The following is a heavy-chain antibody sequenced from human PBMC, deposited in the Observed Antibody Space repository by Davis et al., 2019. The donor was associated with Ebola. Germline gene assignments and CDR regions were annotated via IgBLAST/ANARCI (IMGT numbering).Heavy chain of an antibody. J-gene: IGHJ3*02. V-gene: IGHV1-2*06. Sequence: ASVKVSCKASGYTFTSYDINWVRQAPGQGLEWMGRINPNSGGTNYAQKFQGRVTMTRDTSISTAYMELSRLRSDDTAVYYCARDLQQLVDDAFDIWGQGTMVTVSS. CDR1: GYTFTSYD. CDR3: ARDLQQLVDDAFDI. CDR2: INPNSGGT. D-gene: IGHD6-13*01.